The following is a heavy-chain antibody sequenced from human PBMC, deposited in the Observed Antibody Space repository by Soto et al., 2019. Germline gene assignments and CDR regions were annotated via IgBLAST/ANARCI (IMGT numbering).Heavy chain of an antibody. CDR2: IIPIFGTA. CDR3: ARDRWYYDILAGYYYYYGMDV. D-gene: IGHD3-9*01. J-gene: IGHJ6*02. V-gene: IGHV1-69*13. Sequence: SVKVSCKASGGTFSSYAISWVRQAPGQGLEWMGGIIPIFGTANYAQKFQGRVTITADESTSTAYMELSSLRSEDTAVYYCARDRWYYDILAGYYYYYGMDVWGQGTTVTVS. CDR1: GGTFSSYA.